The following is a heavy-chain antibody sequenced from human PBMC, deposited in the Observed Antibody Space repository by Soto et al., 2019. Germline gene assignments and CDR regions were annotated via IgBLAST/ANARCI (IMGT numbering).Heavy chain of an antibody. Sequence: SVKVSCKASGGTFSSYAISWVRQAPGQGLEWMGGIIPIFGTANYAQKFQGRVTITADESTSTAYMELSSLRSEDTAVYYCARARYYDSSGYLLFDYWGQGTLVTVSS. CDR1: GGTFSSYA. V-gene: IGHV1-69*13. CDR3: ARARYYDSSGYLLFDY. CDR2: IIPIFGTA. D-gene: IGHD3-22*01. J-gene: IGHJ4*02.